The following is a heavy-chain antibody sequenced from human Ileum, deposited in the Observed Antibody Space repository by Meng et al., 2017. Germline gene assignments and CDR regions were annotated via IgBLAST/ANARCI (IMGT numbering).Heavy chain of an antibody. CDR2: IYYSGST. D-gene: IGHD6-6*01. CDR1: GGSVSSGSHY. V-gene: IGHV4-61*01. J-gene: IGHJ4*02. CDR3: ARSSTSPASYFFDY. Sequence: QLQRQESDPGQVRPPQTLSRASTVYGGSVSSGSHYWSWIRQPPGKGLEWIGHIYYSGSTNYNPSLKSRVTISVDMSKNQFSLKLNSVTAADTAIYFCARSSTSPASYFFDYWGQGTLVTVSS.